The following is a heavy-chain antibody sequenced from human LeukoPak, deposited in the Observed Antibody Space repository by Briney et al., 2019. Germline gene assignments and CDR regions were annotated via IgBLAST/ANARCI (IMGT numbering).Heavy chain of an antibody. D-gene: IGHD5-18*01. CDR3: ATDVSSAAMSFSDS. V-gene: IGHV1-69-2*01. CDR2: VDPEDGET. Sequence: VASVKISCKVSGPTFKDFNIHWVQQAPGKGLEWLGLVDPEDGETKYGKKFQGRVSITADSSTDTAYLELSNLRSEDTAIFYCATDVSSAAMSFSDSWGQGTLVTVSS. J-gene: IGHJ4*02. CDR1: GPTFKDFN.